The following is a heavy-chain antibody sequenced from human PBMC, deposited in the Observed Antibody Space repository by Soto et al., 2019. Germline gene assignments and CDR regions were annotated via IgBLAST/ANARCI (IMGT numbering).Heavy chain of an antibody. CDR2: VYYSGST. D-gene: IGHD6-13*01. Sequence: SETLSLTCTVSGGSISSSSYYWGWIRQPPGKGLEWIGSVYYSGSTYYNPSLKSRVTISVDTSKNQFSLKLSSVTAADTAVYYCARHRAAAGTDNWFDPWGQGTLVNVSS. CDR1: GGSISSSSYY. CDR3: ARHRAAAGTDNWFDP. J-gene: IGHJ5*02. V-gene: IGHV4-39*01.